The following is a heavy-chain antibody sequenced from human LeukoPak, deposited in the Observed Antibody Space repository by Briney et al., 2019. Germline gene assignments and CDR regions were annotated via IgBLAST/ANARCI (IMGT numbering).Heavy chain of an antibody. CDR3: ARASNWLYSYLN. CDR1: GDSLTNTNYL. CDR2: IAYTGRT. V-gene: IGHV4-39*07. J-gene: IGHJ4*02. Sequence: PSETLSLTCTVSGDSLTNTNYLWAWIRQPPGKGLEWIATIAYTGRTYYTPSLRSRVTISQDTSENKFSLKLSSVTAADTAVYYCARASNWLYSYLNWGQGTLVTVSS. D-gene: IGHD5-18*01.